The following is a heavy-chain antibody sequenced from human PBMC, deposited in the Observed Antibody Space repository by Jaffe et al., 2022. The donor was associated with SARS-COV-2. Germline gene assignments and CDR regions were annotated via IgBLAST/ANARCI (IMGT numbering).Heavy chain of an antibody. CDR3: AKDFGPGWGSYYNDYYYMDV. V-gene: IGHV3-43D*03. CDR2: ISWDGGST. CDR1: GFTFDDYA. Sequence: EVQLVESGGVVVQPGGSLRLSCAASGFTFDDYAMHWVRQAPGKGLEWVSLISWDGGSTYYADSVKGRFTISRDNSKNSLYLQMNSLRAEDTALYYCAKDFGPGWGSYYNDYYYMDVWGKGTTVTVSS. D-gene: IGHD3-10*01. J-gene: IGHJ6*03.